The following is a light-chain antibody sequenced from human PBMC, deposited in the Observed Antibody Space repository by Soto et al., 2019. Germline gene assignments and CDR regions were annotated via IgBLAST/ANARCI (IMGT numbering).Light chain of an antibody. V-gene: IGKV1-33*01. CDR1: HDISTY. J-gene: IGKJ5*01. CDR3: QQYNNLLIT. CDR2: DAS. Sequence: DIQMTQSPSSLSASVGDRVTITCQASHDISTYFNWYHQKPGKAPKLLIYDASNLETGVPSRFSGSGSGTDFTFTISSLQPEDSATYYCQQYNNLLITFGQGTRLEIK.